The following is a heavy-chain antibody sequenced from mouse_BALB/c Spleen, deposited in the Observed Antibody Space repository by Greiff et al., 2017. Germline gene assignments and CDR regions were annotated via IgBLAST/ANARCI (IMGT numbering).Heavy chain of an antibody. D-gene: IGHD2-1*01. CDR2: IRNKANGYTT. CDR3: ARDIGIYYGNYEGFAY. CDR1: GFTFTDYY. J-gene: IGHJ3*01. Sequence: DVHLVESGGGLVQPGGSLRLSCATSGFTFTDYYMSWVRQPPGKALEWLGFIRNKANGYTTEYSASVKGRFTISRDNSQSILCLQMNTLRAEDSATYYCARDIGIYYGNYEGFAYWGQGTLVTVSA. V-gene: IGHV7-3*02.